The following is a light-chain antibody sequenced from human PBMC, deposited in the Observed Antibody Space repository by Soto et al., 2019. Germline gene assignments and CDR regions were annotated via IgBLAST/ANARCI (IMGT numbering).Light chain of an antibody. CDR1: QHISSW. J-gene: IGKJ5*01. CDR3: QQTHNFPIT. Sequence: DIQMTQSPSSVSASVGDRVTITCRASQHISSWLVWYQQKPGKAPKLLFSAASSLQSGVPSRFSGSGSGTDFTLTINSLQPEDFATYYCQQTHNFPITFGQGTRLEI. CDR2: AAS. V-gene: IGKV1-12*01.